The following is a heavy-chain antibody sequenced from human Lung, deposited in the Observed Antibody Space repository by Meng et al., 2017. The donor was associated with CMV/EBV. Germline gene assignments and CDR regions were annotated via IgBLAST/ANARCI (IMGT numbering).Heavy chain of an antibody. D-gene: IGHD4-17*01. V-gene: IGHV1-18*01. J-gene: IGHJ4*02. Sequence: QVQLGQSGAECQKPGASVKVSCKASGYTFGIFGITWVRQAPGQVLEWVGWISAENGNTNYAQKFQGRVTLTTDTSTKTAYMDLRGLRSDDSAVYYCARAGAAVTTHFDFWGRGTLVTVSS. CDR2: ISAENGNT. CDR3: ARAGAAVTTHFDF. CDR1: GYTFGIFG.